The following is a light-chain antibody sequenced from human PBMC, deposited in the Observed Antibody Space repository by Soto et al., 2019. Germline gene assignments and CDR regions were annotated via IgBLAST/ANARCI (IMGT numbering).Light chain of an antibody. J-gene: IGLJ3*02. CDR2: DVS. CDR1: SSDVGGYHY. CDR3: SAYTSSSPPWV. V-gene: IGLV2-14*01. Sequence: QSALTQPASVSGSTGQSITISCTGTSSDVGGYHYVSWYQQHTGKVPKIMSYDVSNRPSGVSNRFSGSKSGNTASLTISGLQADDESEYYCSAYTSSSPPWVFGGGTKLTVL.